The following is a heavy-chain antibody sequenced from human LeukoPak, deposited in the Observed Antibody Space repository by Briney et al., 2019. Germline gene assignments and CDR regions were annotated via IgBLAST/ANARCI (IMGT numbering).Heavy chain of an antibody. CDR3: ARDLALAGTGGGFDV. V-gene: IGHV3-23*01. CDR1: GFKFTTYA. CDR2: ISGDGDKV. J-gene: IGHJ3*01. Sequence: GGSLRLSCAASGFKFTTYAINWVRQAPGKRLEWVSGISGDGDKVFYADSVNGRFIISRDNSMNTVSLQLSSLRAEDTALYYCARDLALAGTGGGFDVWGQGTRVAVSS. D-gene: IGHD6-19*01.